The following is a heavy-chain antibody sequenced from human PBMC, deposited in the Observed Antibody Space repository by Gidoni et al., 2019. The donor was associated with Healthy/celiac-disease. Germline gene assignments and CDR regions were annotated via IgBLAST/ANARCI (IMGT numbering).Heavy chain of an antibody. Sequence: EVQLLESGGGLVQSGGSLRLACAASGITFSGYAMSWVRQAPGKGLEWVSDISGSGGSTYYADSVKGPFTISRDNSKNTLYLQMNSLRAEDTAVYYCAKERRDGYNYKDYWGQGTLVTVSS. CDR2: ISGSGGST. D-gene: IGHD5-12*01. CDR1: GITFSGYA. CDR3: AKERRDGYNYKDY. J-gene: IGHJ4*02. V-gene: IGHV3-23*01.